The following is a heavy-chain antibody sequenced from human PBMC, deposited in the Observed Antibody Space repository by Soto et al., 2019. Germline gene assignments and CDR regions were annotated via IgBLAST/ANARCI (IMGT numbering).Heavy chain of an antibody. J-gene: IGHJ4*02. CDR2: ISAYNGNT. CDR3: ARDYYYDSSGSNSAGFDY. Sequence: EASVKVSCKASGYTFTSYGISWVRQAPGQGLEWMGWISAYNGNTNYAQKLQGRVTMTTDTSTSTAYMELRSLRSDDTAVYYCARDYYYDSSGSNSAGFDYWGQGTLVTVSS. V-gene: IGHV1-18*01. CDR1: GYTFTSYG. D-gene: IGHD3-22*01.